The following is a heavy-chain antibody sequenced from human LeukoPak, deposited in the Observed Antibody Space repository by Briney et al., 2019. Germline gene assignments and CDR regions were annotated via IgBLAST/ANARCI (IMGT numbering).Heavy chain of an antibody. J-gene: IGHJ4*02. CDR1: GGSISSYY. V-gene: IGHV4-59*12. CDR3: ARDVHYFDY. D-gene: IGHD6-6*01. CDR2: ILHSGST. Sequence: SETLSLTCTVSGGSISSYYWSWIRQPPGKGLEWIGRILHSGSTDYNPSLKSRVTISIDTSSNQFSLNLNSVTAADTAVYYCARDVHYFDYWGQGILVTVSS.